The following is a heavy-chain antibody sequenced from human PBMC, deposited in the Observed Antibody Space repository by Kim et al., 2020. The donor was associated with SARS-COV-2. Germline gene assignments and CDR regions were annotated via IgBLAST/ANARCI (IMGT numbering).Heavy chain of an antibody. Sequence: GSTIHNPSPKSRVTISVDTSKNQFSLKLSSVTAADTAVYYCARDEPPFDYWGQGTLVTVSS. CDR3: ARDEPPFDY. CDR2: GST. J-gene: IGHJ4*02. V-gene: IGHV4-39*02.